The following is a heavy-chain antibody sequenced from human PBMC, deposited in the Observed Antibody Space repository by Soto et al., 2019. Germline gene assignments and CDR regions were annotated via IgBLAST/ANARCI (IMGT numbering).Heavy chain of an antibody. V-gene: IGHV4-4*02. Sequence: QVQLQESGPGLVKPSGTLSLTCAVSGVSISIPNWWAWVRQAPGKGLEWIGEIDHSGTTNYNPSLNSRVTISLDRSKNQFSLRLSSVAAADTDVYFCARGKFDAFDIWGQGTMVTVSS. CDR3: ARGKFDAFDI. CDR2: IDHSGTT. CDR1: GVSISIPNW. J-gene: IGHJ3*02.